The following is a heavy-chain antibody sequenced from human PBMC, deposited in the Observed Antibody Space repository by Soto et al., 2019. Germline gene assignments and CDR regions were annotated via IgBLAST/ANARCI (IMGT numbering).Heavy chain of an antibody. CDR2: IYPGDSGT. D-gene: IGHD3-22*01. CDR3: ARHPTDSSGYYPFDY. J-gene: IGHJ4*02. V-gene: IGHV5-51*01. CDR1: GYSFTRYW. Sequence: GESLNLSCKGSGYSFTRYWIGWVRQMPGKGLEWMGIIYPGDSGTRYSPSFQGQVTISADKSISTAYLQWSSLKASDTAMYYCARHPTDSSGYYPFDYWGQGTLVTVSS.